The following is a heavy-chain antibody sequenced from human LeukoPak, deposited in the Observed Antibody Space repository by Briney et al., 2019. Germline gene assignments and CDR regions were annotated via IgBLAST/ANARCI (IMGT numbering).Heavy chain of an antibody. D-gene: IGHD1-26*01. Sequence: ASVKVSCKASGYTFTSYDINWVRQATGQGLEWMGWMNPNSGNTGYAQKFQGRVTMTRNTSISTAYMELSSLRSEDTAVYYCAKGSWNGNYYYYYMDVWGKGTTVTVSS. J-gene: IGHJ6*03. CDR3: AKGSWNGNYYYYYMDV. CDR1: GYTFTSYD. CDR2: MNPNSGNT. V-gene: IGHV1-8*01.